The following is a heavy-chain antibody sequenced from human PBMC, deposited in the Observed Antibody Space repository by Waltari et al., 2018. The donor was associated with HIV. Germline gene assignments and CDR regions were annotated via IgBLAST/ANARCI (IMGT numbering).Heavy chain of an antibody. CDR3: ARSPFTNVASTRKLGWLDP. CDR1: HDSVTNNYYY. Sequence: QVQLQESGPGLVKPSETLSLSCIVSHDSVTNNYYYLAWIRQSPGKGLEWIGSLYYSGIPFYNPSLRSRVAMSLDTSRNQFSLNLTSVTVADTAFYYCARSPFTNVASTRKLGWLDPWGQGKLVTVSS. V-gene: IGHV4-39*01. CDR2: LYYSGIP. J-gene: IGHJ5*02. D-gene: IGHD3-16*01.